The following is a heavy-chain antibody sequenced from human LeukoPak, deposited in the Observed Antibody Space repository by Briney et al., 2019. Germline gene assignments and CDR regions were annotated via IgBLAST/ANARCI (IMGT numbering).Heavy chain of an antibody. J-gene: IGHJ3*02. CDR3: ASLGYCSGGSCPHPDDAFDI. V-gene: IGHV4-34*01. D-gene: IGHD2-15*01. Sequence: SETLSLTCAVYGGSFSGYYWSWIRQPPGKGLEWIGEINHSGNTNYNPSLKSRVTISVDTSKNQFSLKLSSVTAADTAVYYCASLGYCSGGSCPHPDDAFDIWGQGTMVTVSS. CDR2: INHSGNT. CDR1: GGSFSGYY.